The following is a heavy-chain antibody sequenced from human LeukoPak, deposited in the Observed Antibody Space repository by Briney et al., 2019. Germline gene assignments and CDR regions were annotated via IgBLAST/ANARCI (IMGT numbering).Heavy chain of an antibody. V-gene: IGHV4-30-2*01. Sequence: PSETLSLTRAVSGGSISSGGYSWSWIRQPPGKGLEWIGYIYHSGSTYYNPSLKSRVTISVDRSKNQFSPKPSSVTAADTAVYYCASGGVTTDYFDYWGQGTLVTVSS. D-gene: IGHD4-17*01. J-gene: IGHJ4*02. CDR1: GGSISSGGYS. CDR2: IYHSGST. CDR3: ASGGVTTDYFDY.